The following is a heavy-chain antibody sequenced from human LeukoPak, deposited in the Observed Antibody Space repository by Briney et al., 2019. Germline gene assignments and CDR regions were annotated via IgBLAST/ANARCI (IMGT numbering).Heavy chain of an antibody. CDR3: ASVYGSGSLNNWFDP. V-gene: IGHV4-39*07. D-gene: IGHD3-10*01. J-gene: IGHJ5*02. Sequence: SETLSLTCTVSGGSISSSSYYWGWIRQPPGKGLEWIGSIYHSGSTYYNPSLKSRVTISVDTSKNQFSLKLSSVTAADTAVYYCASVYGSGSLNNWFDPWGQGTLVTVSS. CDR2: IYHSGST. CDR1: GGSISSSSYY.